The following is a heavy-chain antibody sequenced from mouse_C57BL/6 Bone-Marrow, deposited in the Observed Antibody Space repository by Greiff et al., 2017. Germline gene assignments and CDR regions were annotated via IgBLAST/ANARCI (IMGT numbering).Heavy chain of an antibody. J-gene: IGHJ2*01. CDR1: GYTFTDYE. CDR3: TTGWGY. CDR2: IDPETGGT. D-gene: IGHD4-1*01. Sequence: QVQLQQSGAELVRPGASVTLSCKASGYTFTDYEMHWVKQTPVHGLEWIGAIDPETGGTAYNQKFKGKAILTADQSSSTAYMELRSLTSEDSAVYYCTTGWGYWGQGTTLTVSS. V-gene: IGHV1-15*01.